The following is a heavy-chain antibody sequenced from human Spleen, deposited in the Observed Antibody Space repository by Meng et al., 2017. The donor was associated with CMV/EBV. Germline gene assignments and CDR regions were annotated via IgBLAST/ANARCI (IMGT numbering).Heavy chain of an antibody. D-gene: IGHD3-22*01. CDR1: IGRDYSS. Sequence: IGRDYSSWSGISQPPGKCLEWIGYIFYSGSIYYNPSLKSRVSMSVDTSKNQFSLKLSSVSAADTAVYYCARDRSYYDRRGYYFTFDSWGQGTLVTVSS. V-gene: IGHV4-30-4*08. CDR2: IFYSGSI. J-gene: IGHJ4*02. CDR3: ARDRSYYDRRGYYFTFDS.